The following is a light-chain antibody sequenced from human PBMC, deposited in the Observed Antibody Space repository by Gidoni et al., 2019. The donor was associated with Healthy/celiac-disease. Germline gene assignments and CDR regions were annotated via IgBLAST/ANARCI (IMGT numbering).Light chain of an antibody. CDR3: QQSYGTLTWT. CDR2: AAS. CDR1: QSISSY. J-gene: IGKJ1*01. V-gene: IGKV1-39*01. Sequence: DIQMTQSPSSLSASVGDRVTITCRASQSISSYLNWYQQKPGKAPKHLIYAASSLQSGVPSRFSGSGSGTDFTLTISSLQPEDVAAYYCQQSYGTLTWTFGQGTKVEIK.